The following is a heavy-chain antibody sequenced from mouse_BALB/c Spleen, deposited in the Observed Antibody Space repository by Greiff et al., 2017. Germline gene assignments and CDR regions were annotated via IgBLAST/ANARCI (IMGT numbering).Heavy chain of an antibody. J-gene: IGHJ4*01. CDR3: TRLRGYYGSSYYAMDY. CDR1: GYTFTSYW. D-gene: IGHD1-1*01. V-gene: IGHV1-5*01. CDR2: IYPGNSDT. Sequence: VQLQQSGTMLARPGASVKMSCKASGYTFTSYWMHWVKQRPGQGLEWIGAIYPGNSDTSYNQKFKGKAKLTAVTSTSTAYMELSSLTNEDSAVYYCTRLRGYYGSSYYAMDYWGQGTSVTVSS.